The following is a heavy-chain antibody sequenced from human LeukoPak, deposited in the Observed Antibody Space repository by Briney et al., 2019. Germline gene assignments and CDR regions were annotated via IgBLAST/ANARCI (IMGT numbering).Heavy chain of an antibody. CDR1: GYTFTGYY. CDR2: INPNSGGT. CDR3: ARFTTSIAAAGYDN. J-gene: IGHJ4*02. Sequence: ASVKVSCKASGYTFTGYYMHWVRQAPGQGLEWMGWINPNSGGTNYAQKFQGRVTMTRDTSISTAYMELSRLRSDDTAVYYCARFTTSIAAAGYDNWGQGTLVTVSS. D-gene: IGHD6-13*01. V-gene: IGHV1-2*02.